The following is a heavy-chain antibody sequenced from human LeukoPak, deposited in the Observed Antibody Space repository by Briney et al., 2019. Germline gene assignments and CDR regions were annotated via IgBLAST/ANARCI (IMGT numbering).Heavy chain of an antibody. CDR2: IYYSGST. D-gene: IGHD6-19*01. J-gene: IGHJ4*02. V-gene: IGHV4-39*01. CDR3: ARHSSGWYGDY. CDR1: VGSISSSSYY. Sequence: SETLSLTCTVSVGSISSSSYYGGWIPQPPGKGLEWIGSIYYSGSTYYNPSLKSRVTISVDTSKNQFSLKLSSVTAADTAVYYCARHSSGWYGDYWGQGTLVTVSS.